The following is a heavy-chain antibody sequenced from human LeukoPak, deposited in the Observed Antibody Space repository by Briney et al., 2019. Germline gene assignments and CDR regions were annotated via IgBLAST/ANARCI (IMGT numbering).Heavy chain of an antibody. J-gene: IGHJ4*02. D-gene: IGHD1-26*01. CDR2: LYYSGSS. CDR3: ARDDHLFGAGTNY. V-gene: IGHV4-39*07. CDR1: GGSISSSSYY. Sequence: WETLPLTCTVSGGSISSSSYYWVWIRKPPGKGLEWIGSLYYSGSSYYTPSLKSRVTISVDTSQNQFSLKQSSVTDADTAGYYCARDDHLFGAGTNYWGQGTLVTVSS.